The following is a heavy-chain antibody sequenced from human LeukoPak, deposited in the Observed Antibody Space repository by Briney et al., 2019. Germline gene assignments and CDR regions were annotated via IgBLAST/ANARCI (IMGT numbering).Heavy chain of an antibody. CDR1: GFTVSSNY. Sequence: GGSLRLSCAASGFTVSSNYMSWVRQAPGKGLEWVSVIYSGGSTYYSDSVTGRFTISRDNSKNTLYLQMNSLRAEDTAVYYCARGHDSSGYYYDWFDPWGQGTLVTVSS. V-gene: IGHV3-53*01. J-gene: IGHJ5*02. CDR3: ARGHDSSGYYYDWFDP. CDR2: IYSGGST. D-gene: IGHD3-22*01.